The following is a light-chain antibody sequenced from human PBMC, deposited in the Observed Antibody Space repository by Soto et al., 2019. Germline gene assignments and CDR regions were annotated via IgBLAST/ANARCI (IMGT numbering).Light chain of an antibody. V-gene: IGKV3-20*01. Sequence: EIVLTQSPGTLSLSPGARATISCRASQSVSNKFLAWYQQKPGQAPRLIIYGASNRATGIPDRFSGSGSGTEFTLTVSRLEPEDFEVYYCQQYGGSPLTFGGGTKVDIK. CDR1: QSVSNKF. J-gene: IGKJ4*01. CDR3: QQYGGSPLT. CDR2: GAS.